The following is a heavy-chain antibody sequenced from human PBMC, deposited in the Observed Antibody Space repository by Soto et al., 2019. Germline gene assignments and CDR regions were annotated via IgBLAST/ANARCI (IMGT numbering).Heavy chain of an antibody. V-gene: IGHV1-69*13. CDR3: ATKAVSGWFFDY. CDR1: GGTFKSFT. CDR2: FIPIFETA. J-gene: IGHJ4*02. Sequence: SVKVSCKASGGTFKSFTFTWVRQAPGQGLEWMGGFIPIFETATYAQKFQDRVTITADESRSTVSMELSSLRSADTAVYYCATKAVSGWFFDYWGQGTVVT. D-gene: IGHD6-19*01.